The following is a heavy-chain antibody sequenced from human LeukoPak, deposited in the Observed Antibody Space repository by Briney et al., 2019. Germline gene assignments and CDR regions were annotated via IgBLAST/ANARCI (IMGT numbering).Heavy chain of an antibody. V-gene: IGHV1-18*01. CDR3: ARSVAGQGY. D-gene: IGHD6-19*01. Sequence: ASVKVSCKASGYAFTGFDLNWVRQAPGQGLEWMGLIGPYNGNTNYAQKFQGRVTMTTDTSTNMAYMELTSFTSDDTAVYYCARSVAGQGYWGQGTLVTVSS. J-gene: IGHJ4*02. CDR2: IGPYNGNT. CDR1: GYAFTGFD.